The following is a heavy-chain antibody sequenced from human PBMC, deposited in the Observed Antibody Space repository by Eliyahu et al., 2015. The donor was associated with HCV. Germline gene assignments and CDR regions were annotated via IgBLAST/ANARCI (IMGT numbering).Heavy chain of an antibody. CDR3: ARHYLAGVFPDWFDP. V-gene: IGHV4-39*01. CDR1: GGSISRXSHX. D-gene: IGHD2-21*01. Sequence: QLQLQESGPGLVKPSETLSLTCTVSGGSISRXSHXWGWIRQPPGKGLEWIGSIYYSGSTFYNPSLKSRVTMSVDTSKNQFSLQLSSVTAADTSVYYCARHYLAGVFPDWFDPWGQGTLVTVSS. CDR2: IYYSGST. J-gene: IGHJ5*02.